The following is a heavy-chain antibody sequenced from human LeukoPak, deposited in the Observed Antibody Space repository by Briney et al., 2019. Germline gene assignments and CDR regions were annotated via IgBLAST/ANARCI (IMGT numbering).Heavy chain of an antibody. CDR1: GFTFSSYG. J-gene: IGHJ4*02. CDR2: IWYDGSNK. Sequence: GGSLRLSCAASGFTFSSYGMHWVRQAPGKGLEWVAVIWYDGSNKYYADSVKGRFTISRDNSKNSLYLQMNSLRAEDTAVYYCARTPVGVSAGDYYFDYWGQGTLVTVSS. CDR3: ARTPVGVSAGDYYFDY. D-gene: IGHD2-2*01. V-gene: IGHV3-33*01.